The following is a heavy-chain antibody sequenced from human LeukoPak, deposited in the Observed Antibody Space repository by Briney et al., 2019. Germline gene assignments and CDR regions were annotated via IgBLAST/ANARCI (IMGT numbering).Heavy chain of an antibody. CDR3: ARGRIGGYQLLSSLYYYGMDV. CDR1: GFTFSSYW. D-gene: IGHD2-2*01. CDR2: IKQDGSEK. Sequence: PGGSLRLSCAASGFTFSSYWMSWVRQAPGKGLEWVANIKQDGSEKYYVDSVKGRFTISRDNAKNSLYLQMNSLRAEDTAVYYCARGRIGGYQLLSSLYYYGMDVWGQGTTVTVSS. V-gene: IGHV3-7*01. J-gene: IGHJ6*02.